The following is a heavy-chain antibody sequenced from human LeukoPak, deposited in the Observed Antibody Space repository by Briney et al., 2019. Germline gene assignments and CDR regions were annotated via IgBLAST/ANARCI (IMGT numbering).Heavy chain of an antibody. J-gene: IGHJ4*02. Sequence: PGGSLRLSCAASGFTFSDYYMSWIRQAPGKGLEWVSYVSSSGSTIYYADSVKGRFTISRDNAKNSLYLQMNSLRAEDTAVYYCARVDQGNYDNHRLDYWGQGTLVTVSS. D-gene: IGHD1-7*01. CDR1: GFTFSDYY. CDR2: VSSSGSTI. CDR3: ARVDQGNYDNHRLDY. V-gene: IGHV3-11*04.